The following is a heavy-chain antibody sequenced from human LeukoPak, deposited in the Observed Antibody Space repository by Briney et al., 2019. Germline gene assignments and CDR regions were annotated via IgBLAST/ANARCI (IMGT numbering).Heavy chain of an antibody. CDR2: INHSGST. CDR1: GGSFSGYY. Sequence: ASETLSLTCAVYGGSFSGYYWSWIRQPPGKGLEWIGEINHSGSTNYNPSLKSRVTISVDTSKNQFSLKLSSVTAADTAVYYCARGKNPSGGSRLFRPWGQGTLVTVSS. V-gene: IGHV4-34*01. CDR3: ARGKNPSGGSRLFRP. J-gene: IGHJ5*02. D-gene: IGHD3-10*01.